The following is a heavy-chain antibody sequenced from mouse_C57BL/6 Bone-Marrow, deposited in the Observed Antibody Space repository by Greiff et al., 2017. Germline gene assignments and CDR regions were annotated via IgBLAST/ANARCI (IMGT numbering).Heavy chain of an antibody. CDR3: ARLRAFDCDGSSFDY. CDR2: IDPSDSYT. Sequence: QVQLQQPGAELVRPGTSVKLSCKASGYTFTSYWMPWVQQRPGQGLEWIGVIDPSDSYTTYTQKFKGQAPLTVDPSSSTAYMQLSRLTYKDSAVYDGARLRAFDCDGSSFDYWGQGTTLTVSS. J-gene: IGHJ2*01. D-gene: IGHD1-1*01. V-gene: IGHV1-59*01. CDR1: GYTFTSYW.